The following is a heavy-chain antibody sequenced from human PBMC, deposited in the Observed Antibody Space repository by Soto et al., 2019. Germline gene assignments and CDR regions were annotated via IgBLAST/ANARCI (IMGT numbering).Heavy chain of an antibody. CDR3: AKPFLTDYDYYYRMAV. V-gene: IGHV3-23*01. J-gene: IGHJ6*02. Sequence: PGGSMRLSCAASGFTFSSYAMSWFRQAQGKGLEWVSAISGSGGSTYYADSVKGRFTISRDNSKNTLYLQMNSLRAEDTAVYYCAKPFLTDYDYYYRMAVWGQGTTVTVSS. CDR1: GFTFSSYA. CDR2: ISGSGGST.